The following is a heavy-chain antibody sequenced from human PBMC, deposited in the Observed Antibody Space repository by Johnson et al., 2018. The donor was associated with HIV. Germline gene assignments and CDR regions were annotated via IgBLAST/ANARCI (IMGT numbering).Heavy chain of an antibody. D-gene: IGHD7-27*01. J-gene: IGHJ3*02. CDR2: IYSGGST. V-gene: IGHV3-66*01. CDR1: GFTVSSNY. Sequence: VQLVESGGGVVQPGRSLRLSCAASGFTVSSNYMNWVRQAPGKGLECFSIIYSGGSTYYADSVKGRFTISRDNSKNTLYLQMNSLRAEDTAVYYCARVRGLGHAFDIWGQGTMVTVSS. CDR3: ARVRGLGHAFDI.